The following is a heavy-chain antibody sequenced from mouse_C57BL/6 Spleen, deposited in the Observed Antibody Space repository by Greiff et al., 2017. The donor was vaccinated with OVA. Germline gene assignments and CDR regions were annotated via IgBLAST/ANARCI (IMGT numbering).Heavy chain of an antibody. CDR1: GFTFSSYA. CDR2: ISDGGSYT. J-gene: IGHJ3*01. CDR3: ARRWDRAWFAY. D-gene: IGHD4-1*01. Sequence: EVKLVESGGGLVKPGGSLKLSCAASGFTFSSYAMSWVRQTPEKRLEWVATISDGGSYTYYPDNVKGRFTISRDNAKNNLYLQMSHLKSEDTAMYYCARRWDRAWFAYWGQGTLVTVSA. V-gene: IGHV5-4*03.